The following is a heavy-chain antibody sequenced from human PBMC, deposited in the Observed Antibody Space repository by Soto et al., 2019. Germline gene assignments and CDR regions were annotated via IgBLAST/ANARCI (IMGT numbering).Heavy chain of an antibody. CDR1: GGSINSYW. V-gene: IGHV4-4*07. Sequence: SETLSLTCCVSGGSINSYWWSWIRQPAGRGLEWIGRVYSSGTTDYNPSLNSRATMSVETSKNQFSLKLTSVTAADTAVYYCARDIGSYAYAEGYWGQGIQVTVSS. CDR2: VYSSGTT. CDR3: ARDIGSYAYAEGY. J-gene: IGHJ4*02. D-gene: IGHD2-2*01.